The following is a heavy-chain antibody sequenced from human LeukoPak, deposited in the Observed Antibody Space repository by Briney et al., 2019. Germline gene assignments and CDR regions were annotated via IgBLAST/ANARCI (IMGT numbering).Heavy chain of an antibody. CDR3: ARDSGTTGEVKFDP. CDR2: ISGSGTI. Sequence: SETLSLTCTVSGGSIHSYWSWIRQPAGEGLAWIGRISGSGTITYNPALQSRLTISIDTSKNQFSLKLMSVTAADTAVYYCARDSGTTGEVKFDPWGQGTLVTVSS. J-gene: IGHJ5*02. V-gene: IGHV4-4*07. CDR1: GGSIHSY. D-gene: IGHD3-10*01.